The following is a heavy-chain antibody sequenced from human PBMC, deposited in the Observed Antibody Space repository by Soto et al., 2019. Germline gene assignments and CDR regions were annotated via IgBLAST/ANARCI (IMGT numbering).Heavy chain of an antibody. CDR3: ARVPTYCGGDCYSTGFWVGGMDV. CDR1: GYTFTSYG. CDR2: ISAYNGNT. V-gene: IGHV1-18*04. J-gene: IGHJ6*02. D-gene: IGHD2-21*02. Sequence: ASVKVSCKASGYTFTSYGISWVRQAPGQGLEWMGWISAYNGNTNYAQKLQGRVTMTTDTSTSTAYMELRSLRSDDTAVYYCARVPTYCGGDCYSTGFWVGGMDVWGQGTTVTVSS.